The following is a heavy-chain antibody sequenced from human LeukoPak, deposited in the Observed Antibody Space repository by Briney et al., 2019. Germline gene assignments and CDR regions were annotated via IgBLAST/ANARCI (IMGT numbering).Heavy chain of an antibody. J-gene: IGHJ4*02. CDR1: GYPFTGYY. CDR2: ISAYNGNT. CDR3: ARDIAVAEEFDY. Sequence: ASVKVSCKASGYPFTGYYIHWVRQAPGQGLEWMGWISAYNGNTNYAQKLQGRVTMTTDTSTSTAYMELRSLRSDDTAVYYCARDIAVAEEFDYWGQGTLVTVSS. D-gene: IGHD6-19*01. V-gene: IGHV1-18*04.